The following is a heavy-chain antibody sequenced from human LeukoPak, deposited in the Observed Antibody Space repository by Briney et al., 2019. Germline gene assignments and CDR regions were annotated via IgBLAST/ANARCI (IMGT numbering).Heavy chain of an antibody. V-gene: IGHV3-13*04. D-gene: IGHD6-13*01. Sequence: GGSLRLSCAASGFTFSSYDMHWVRQATGKGLEWVSAIGTAGDTYYPGSVKGRFTISRENAKNSLYLQMNSLRAGDAAVYYCARVGSGSSWFGGSYYGMDVWGQGTTVTVSS. CDR1: GFTFSSYD. CDR3: ARVGSGSSWFGGSYYGMDV. J-gene: IGHJ6*02. CDR2: IGTAGDT.